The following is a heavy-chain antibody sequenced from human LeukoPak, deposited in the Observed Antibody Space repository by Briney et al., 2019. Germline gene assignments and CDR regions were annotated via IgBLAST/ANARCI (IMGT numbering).Heavy chain of an antibody. J-gene: IGHJ4*02. V-gene: IGHV3-33*01. D-gene: IGHD1-26*01. CDR2: IWYDGSNK. CDR3: ARDLWEPDY. Sequence: PGRSLRLSCAASGFTFSSYGMHWVRQAPGKGLEWVAVIWYDGSNKYYADSVKGRFTIPRDNSKNTLYLQMNSLRAEDTAVYYCARDLWEPDYWGQGTLVTVSS. CDR1: GFTFSSYG.